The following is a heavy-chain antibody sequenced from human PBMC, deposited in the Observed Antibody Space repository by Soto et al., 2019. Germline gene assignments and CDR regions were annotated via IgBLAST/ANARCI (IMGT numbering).Heavy chain of an antibody. J-gene: IGHJ4*02. Sequence: GASVMVSCKASGGTFSSYAISWVRQAPGQGLEWMGGIIPIFGTANYAQKFQGRVTITADESTSTAYMELSSLRSEDTAVYYCARGRTVNYFDYWGQGTLVTVSS. CDR1: GGTFSSYA. V-gene: IGHV1-69*13. CDR3: ARGRTVNYFDY. D-gene: IGHD4-17*01. CDR2: IIPIFGTA.